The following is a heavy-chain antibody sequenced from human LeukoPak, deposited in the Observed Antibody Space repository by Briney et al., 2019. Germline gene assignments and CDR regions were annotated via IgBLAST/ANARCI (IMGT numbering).Heavy chain of an antibody. J-gene: IGHJ6*04. CDR1: GDSMSPYF. CDR3: ARNFPGRTEDV. D-gene: IGHD1-14*01. Sequence: SETLSLTCTVSGDSMSPYFWTWVRQSPGKGLEWVGNIYQTTTTYNPSLKGRVTISTDMSQNQLSLKVTSVTAADTAVYYCARNFPGRTEDVWGKGTTVIVSS. CDR2: IYQTTT. V-gene: IGHV4-59*01.